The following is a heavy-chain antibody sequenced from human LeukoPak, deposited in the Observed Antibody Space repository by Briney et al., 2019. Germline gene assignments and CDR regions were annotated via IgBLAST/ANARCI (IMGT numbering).Heavy chain of an antibody. CDR1: GFTLSSYW. D-gene: IGHD1-26*01. CDR2: IKQDGSET. V-gene: IGHV3-7*03. CDR3: ARGDRVGVTTGHFDY. Sequence: SGGSLRLSCVISGFTLSSYWVTWVRQAPGKGLEWVANIKQDGSETYYVDSVKGRFTISRDNAKDSVFLQMNSLRAEDTAVYYCARGDRVGVTTGHFDYWGQGTLVTVSS. J-gene: IGHJ4*02.